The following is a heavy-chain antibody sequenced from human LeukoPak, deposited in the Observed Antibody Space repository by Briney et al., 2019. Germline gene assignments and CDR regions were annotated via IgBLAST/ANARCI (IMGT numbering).Heavy chain of an antibody. V-gene: IGHV3-53*01. J-gene: IGHJ4*02. CDR1: GVTVSSYY. CDR3: ARGIDY. Sequence: GGSLRLSCAASGVTVSSYYMNWVRQAPGKELEWVSVIYTGGGRYYADSVRGRFTISRDTSKNMVFLQMNSLRVEDTAVYYCARGIDYWGRGTLVTASS. CDR2: IYTGGGR.